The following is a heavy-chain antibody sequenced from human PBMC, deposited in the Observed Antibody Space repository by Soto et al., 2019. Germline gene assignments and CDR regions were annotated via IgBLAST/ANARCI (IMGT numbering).Heavy chain of an antibody. CDR2: INTNTGNP. Sequence: QVQLVQSGSELKKPGASVKVSCKASGYTFTSYAMNWVRQAPGQGLEWMGWINTNTGNPTYAQGCTGRFVFSLDTSVSTAYLQICSLKDEDTAVYYCARKSGSYSRNGKNWFDPWGQGTLVTVSS. CDR1: GYTFTSYA. V-gene: IGHV7-4-1*01. D-gene: IGHD1-26*01. CDR3: ARKSGSYSRNGKNWFDP. J-gene: IGHJ5*02.